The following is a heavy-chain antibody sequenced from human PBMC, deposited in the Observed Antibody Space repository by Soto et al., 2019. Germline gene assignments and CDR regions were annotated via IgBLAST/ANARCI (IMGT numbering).Heavy chain of an antibody. D-gene: IGHD2-2*01. V-gene: IGHV2-5*02. Sequence: QITLKESGPTLVKPTQTLTLTCTFSGFSLSTSGVSVGWIRQPPGKALEWLALIYRDDDKRYRPSLKSRLTITKDTSKNQVVLIMTNMDPVDTATYYCAHRVVSRDRWWFDSWGQGTLVTVSS. CDR2: IYRDDDK. CDR3: AHRVVSRDRWWFDS. CDR1: GFSLSTSGVS. J-gene: IGHJ5*01.